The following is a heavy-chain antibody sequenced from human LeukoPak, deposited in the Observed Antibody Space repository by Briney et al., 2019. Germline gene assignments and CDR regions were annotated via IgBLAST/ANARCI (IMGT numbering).Heavy chain of an antibody. Sequence: PSETLSLTCTVSGGSISSYYWSWIRQPPGKGLEWIGYIYYNGSTNYNPSLKSRVTISVDTSKNQFSLKLSSVTAADTAVYYCARGIAVAGTGDAFDIWGQGTMVTVSS. CDR3: ARGIAVAGTGDAFDI. J-gene: IGHJ3*02. D-gene: IGHD6-19*01. V-gene: IGHV4-59*08. CDR2: IYYNGST. CDR1: GGSISSYY.